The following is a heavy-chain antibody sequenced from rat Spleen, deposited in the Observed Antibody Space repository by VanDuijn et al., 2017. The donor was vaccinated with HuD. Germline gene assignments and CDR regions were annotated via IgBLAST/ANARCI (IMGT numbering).Heavy chain of an antibody. CDR2: ISTRGGST. D-gene: IGHD1-11*01. CDR3: ATGHYGFDY. V-gene: IGHV5-27*01. CDR1: GFAFSDHY. J-gene: IGHJ2*01. Sequence: EVQLVESGGGLVQPGRSLKLSCAASGFAFSDHYVAWVRQGPTKGLEWVATISTRGGSTYYRDSVKGRFTISRDNAKSTLYLQMDSLRSEDTATYYCATGHYGFDYWGQGVMVTVSS.